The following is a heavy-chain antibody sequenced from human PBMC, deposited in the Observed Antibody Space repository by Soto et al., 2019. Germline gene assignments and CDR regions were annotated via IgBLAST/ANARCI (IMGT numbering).Heavy chain of an antibody. CDR3: ARESEDLTSNFDY. Sequence: PGGSLRLSCAASGFTFSDYYMSWIRQTPGKGLEWISYISSSSSSIYYADSVRGRFTISRDNAKNSLYLEMSSLRAEDTAVYYCARESEDLTSNFDYWGQGTLVTVSS. CDR1: GFTFSDYY. V-gene: IGHV3-11*04. CDR2: ISSSSSSI. J-gene: IGHJ4*02.